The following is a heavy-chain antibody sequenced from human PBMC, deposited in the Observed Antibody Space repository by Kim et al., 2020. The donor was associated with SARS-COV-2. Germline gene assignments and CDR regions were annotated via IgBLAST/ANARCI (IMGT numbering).Heavy chain of an antibody. J-gene: IGHJ6*02. CDR2: ISAYNGNT. CDR1: GYTFTSYG. CDR3: ARDRRNYYDSSGYYYRDYYGMDV. D-gene: IGHD3-22*01. V-gene: IGHV1-18*01. Sequence: ASVKVSCKASGYTFTSYGISWVRQAPGQGLEWMGWISAYNGNTNYAQKLQGRVTMTTDTSTSTAYMELRSLRSDDTAVYYCARDRRNYYDSSGYYYRDYYGMDVWGQGTTVTVSS.